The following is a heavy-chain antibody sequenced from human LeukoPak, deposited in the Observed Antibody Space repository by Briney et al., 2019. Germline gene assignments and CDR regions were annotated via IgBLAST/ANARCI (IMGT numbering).Heavy chain of an antibody. CDR2: IYSGGST. CDR3: ARRYTYYYYGMDV. V-gene: IGHV3-66*01. Sequence: PGGSLRLSCAASGFTFSSYSMNWVRQAPGKGLEGVSVIYSGGSTYYEDSVKGRFTISRDNSKNTLYLQMNSLRAEDTAVYYCARRYTYYYYGMDVWGQGTTVTVSS. J-gene: IGHJ6*02. D-gene: IGHD5-12*01. CDR1: GFTFSSYS.